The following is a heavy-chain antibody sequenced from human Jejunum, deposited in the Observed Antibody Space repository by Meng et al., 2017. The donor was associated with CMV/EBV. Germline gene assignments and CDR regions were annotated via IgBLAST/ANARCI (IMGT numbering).Heavy chain of an antibody. CDR3: ARASGFRGAKFDY. Sequence: QVQLQESGPGLVKPSETLSLTCTVSGASISTYYWTCIRQPAGKGLEWIGHIYTGGATNYNPSLKSRVTMSVDTSKTQFFLRLNSVTAADTAVYFCARASGFRGAKFDYWGQGLLVTVSS. CDR1: GASISTYY. D-gene: IGHD3-10*01. V-gene: IGHV4-4*07. CDR2: IYTGGAT. J-gene: IGHJ4*02.